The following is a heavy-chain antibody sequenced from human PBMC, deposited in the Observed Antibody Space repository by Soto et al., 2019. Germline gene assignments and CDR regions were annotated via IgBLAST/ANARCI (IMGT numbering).Heavy chain of an antibody. Sequence: EVQLLESGGGLVQPGGSLRLSCAASGFTFSSYAMSWVRQAPGKGLEWVSAISGSGGSTYYADSVKGRFTISRANSKNKLYLQMNSLRAGDTAVYYCAKGLARYNDAFDIWGQGTMVTVSS. CDR1: GFTFSSYA. CDR3: AKGLARYNDAFDI. CDR2: ISGSGGST. V-gene: IGHV3-23*01. J-gene: IGHJ3*02. D-gene: IGHD1-1*01.